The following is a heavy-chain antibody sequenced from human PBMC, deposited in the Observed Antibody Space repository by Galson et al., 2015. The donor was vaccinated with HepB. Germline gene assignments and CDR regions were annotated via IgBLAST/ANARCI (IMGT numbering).Heavy chain of an antibody. V-gene: IGHV3-15*01. D-gene: IGHD4-23*01. Sequence: SLRLSCAASGFTFTNAWMSWVRQAPGKGLEWVGRIKSKTDGGTTDYAAPVKGRFSISRDDSKNTLYLQMNSLKTEDTAVYYCTTGDTTMVIGGSYPYYAMDVWGQGTTVTVSS. CDR3: TTGDTTMVIGGSYPYYAMDV. CDR2: IKSKTDGGTT. CDR1: GFTFTNAW. J-gene: IGHJ6*02.